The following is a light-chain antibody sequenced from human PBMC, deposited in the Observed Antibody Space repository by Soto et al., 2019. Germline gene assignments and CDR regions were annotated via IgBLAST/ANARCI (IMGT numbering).Light chain of an antibody. V-gene: IGKV3-11*01. J-gene: IGKJ1*01. CDR2: DAS. CDR1: QSVTGY. CDR3: QHFVNSLTWT. Sequence: IVLTQSPATLSLSPGERATLSCRASQSVTGYLAWYQHKPGQAPRLLIYDASSRATGVPARFSGSGSGTEFTLTISSLAPEDSAVYYCQHFVNSLTWTFGQGTKVEIK.